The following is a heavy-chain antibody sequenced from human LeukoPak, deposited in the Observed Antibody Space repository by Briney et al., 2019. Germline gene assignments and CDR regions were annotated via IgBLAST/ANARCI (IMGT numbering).Heavy chain of an antibody. Sequence: GGSLRLSCAASGFTFSSYAMSWVRQAPGKGLEWVSAISGSGGSTYYADSVKGRFTISRDNFKNTLYLQMNSLRAEDTAVYYCAKDGSDWNDYPFDYWGQGTLVTVSS. J-gene: IGHJ4*02. D-gene: IGHD1-1*01. CDR2: ISGSGGST. CDR3: AKDGSDWNDYPFDY. V-gene: IGHV3-23*01. CDR1: GFTFSSYA.